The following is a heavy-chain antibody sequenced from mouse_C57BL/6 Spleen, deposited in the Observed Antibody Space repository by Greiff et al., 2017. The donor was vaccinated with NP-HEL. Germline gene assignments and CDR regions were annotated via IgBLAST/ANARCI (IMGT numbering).Heavy chain of an antibody. CDR3: ASPSYFDV. CDR1: GFSLTSYG. CDR2: IWSGGST. V-gene: IGHV2-2*01. Sequence: VMLVESGPGLVQPSQSLSITCTVSGFSLTSYGVHWVRQSPGKGLEWLGVIWSGGSTDYNAAFISRLSISKDNSKSQVFFKMNSLQADDTAIYYCASPSYFDVWGTGTTVTVSS. J-gene: IGHJ1*03.